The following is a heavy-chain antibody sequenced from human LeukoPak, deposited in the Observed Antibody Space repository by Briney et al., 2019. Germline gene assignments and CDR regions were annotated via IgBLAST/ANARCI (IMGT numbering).Heavy chain of an antibody. Sequence: GGSLRLSCAASGFTFSSSAMSWVRQAPGKGLEWVSAISNNGGYTYYADSVQGRFTISRDNSKNTLYLQMNSLRAEDTAVYYCAKGGGAPPYYYYGMNVWGQGTTVTVSS. J-gene: IGHJ6*02. V-gene: IGHV3-23*01. D-gene: IGHD3-16*01. CDR2: ISNNGGYT. CDR3: AKGGGAPPYYYYGMNV. CDR1: GFTFSSSA.